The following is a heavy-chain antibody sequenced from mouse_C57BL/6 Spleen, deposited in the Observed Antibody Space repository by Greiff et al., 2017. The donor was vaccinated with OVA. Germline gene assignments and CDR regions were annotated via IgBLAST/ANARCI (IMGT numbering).Heavy chain of an antibody. CDR1: GYTFTNYG. J-gene: IGHJ3*01. CDR3: ARKHYDYDVFAY. CDR2: IYPRSGHT. V-gene: IGHV1-81*01. Sequence: VKLQQSGAELARPGASVQLSCKASGYTFTNYGISWVKQSPGPGLEWIGEIYPRSGHTYYNEKFKGKATLTADKYSSTAYMALRSLTSEDSAVYFCARKHYDYDVFAYWGQGTLVTVSA. D-gene: IGHD2-4*01.